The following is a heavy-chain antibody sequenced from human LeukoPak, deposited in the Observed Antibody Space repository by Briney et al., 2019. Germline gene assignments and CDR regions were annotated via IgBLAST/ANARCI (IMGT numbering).Heavy chain of an antibody. D-gene: IGHD4-23*01. J-gene: IGHJ5*02. V-gene: IGHV3-74*01. CDR2: INTDGTTT. CDR3: ARGPYGTNSWFDP. CDR1: GFNFNKDW. Sequence: EGSLRLSCAASGFNFNKDWMHWVRQAPGKGLVWVSRINTDGTTTNYADSVKGRFTISRDSAKNTLYLQMNSLRSEDSAVYYCARGPYGTNSWFDPWGQGTLVTISS.